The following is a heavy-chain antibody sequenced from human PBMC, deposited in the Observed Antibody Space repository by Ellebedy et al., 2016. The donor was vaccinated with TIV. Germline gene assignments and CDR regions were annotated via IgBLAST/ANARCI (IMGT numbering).Heavy chain of an antibody. CDR3: ARDLGGMEDY. CDR1: GFTVSSNY. Sequence: GESLKISCAASGFTVSSNYMSWVRQAPGKGLEWVSVIYSGGSTYYADPVKGRFTISRDNSKNTLYLQMNSLRAEDKAVYYCARDLGGMEDYWGQGTLVTVSS. CDR2: IYSGGST. D-gene: IGHD3-16*01. J-gene: IGHJ4*02. V-gene: IGHV3-53*01.